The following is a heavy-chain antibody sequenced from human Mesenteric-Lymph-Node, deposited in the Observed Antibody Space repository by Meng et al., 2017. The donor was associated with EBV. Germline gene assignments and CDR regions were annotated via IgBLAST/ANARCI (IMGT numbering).Heavy chain of an antibody. CDR3: AIFFGDFGNPSDS. Sequence: QLVQSTVWLKKPWALPKVSCKPALYIFTNYALNSVRQHPRQWREWVIRINTRTGNPTYAQGFTGHFVFTLDTSVNTAYLQISSLKPGDTSVYYCAIFFGDFGNPSDSWGQGTLVTVSS. CDR1: LYIFTNYA. J-gene: IGHJ4*02. CDR2: INTRTGNP. D-gene: IGHD4-17*01. V-gene: IGHV7-4-1*02.